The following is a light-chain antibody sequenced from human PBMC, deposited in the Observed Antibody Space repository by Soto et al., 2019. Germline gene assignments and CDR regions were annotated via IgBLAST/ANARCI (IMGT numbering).Light chain of an antibody. CDR2: FAS. V-gene: IGKV3-15*01. CDR3: QHYDEWPLT. CDR1: QSVSNN. J-gene: IGKJ4*01. Sequence: EIVMTQSPVTLSVSPGERATLSCRASQSVSNNLAWYQQKPGQAPRLLIYFASTRATGIPARFSGSGSGTQFTLTITSLQSEDVAVYYCQHYDEWPLTFGGGTKVETK.